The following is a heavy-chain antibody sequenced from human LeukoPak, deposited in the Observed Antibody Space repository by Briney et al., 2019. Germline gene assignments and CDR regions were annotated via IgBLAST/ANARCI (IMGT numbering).Heavy chain of an antibody. V-gene: IGHV3-48*01. CDR3: ARDRLHYGEYEKTFDY. Sequence: GGTLRLSCAASGFTFSSYGMSWVRQAPGKGLEWVSYISYSSSTIYYADSVKGRFTISRDNGKNSLYLQMNSLRAEDTAVYYCARDRLHYGEYEKTFDYWGQGTLVTVSS. CDR2: ISYSSSTI. CDR1: GFTFSSYG. J-gene: IGHJ4*02. D-gene: IGHD4-17*01.